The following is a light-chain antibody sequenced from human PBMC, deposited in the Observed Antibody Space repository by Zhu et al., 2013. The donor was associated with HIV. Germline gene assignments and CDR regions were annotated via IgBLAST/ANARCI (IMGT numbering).Light chain of an antibody. CDR3: QQSYSTPPGS. CDR2: AAS. Sequence: DIQMTQSPSSLSASVGDRVTITCRASQSISSSLNWYQQKPGKAPKLLIQAASSLQSGVPSRFSGSGSGTDFTLTISSLQPEDFATYYCQQSYSTPPGSFGQGTKLEIK. CDR1: QSISSS. V-gene: IGKV1-39*01. J-gene: IGKJ2*04.